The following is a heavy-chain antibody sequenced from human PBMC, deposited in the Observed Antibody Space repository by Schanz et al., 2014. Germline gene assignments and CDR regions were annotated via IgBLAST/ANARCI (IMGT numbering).Heavy chain of an antibody. D-gene: IGHD6-25*01. Sequence: QVQLQESGPGLVKPSQTLSLTCSVSGGSISSGSYYWNWIRQPAGKGLEWIGRVYTSGSTNYNPSLKSRATISLDTPKNQFSLKRSSVTAADTAVYYCAREPLSGYNWFDPWGQGSLVTVSS. CDR2: VYTSGST. J-gene: IGHJ5*02. CDR1: GGSISSGSYY. CDR3: AREPLSGYNWFDP. V-gene: IGHV4-61*02.